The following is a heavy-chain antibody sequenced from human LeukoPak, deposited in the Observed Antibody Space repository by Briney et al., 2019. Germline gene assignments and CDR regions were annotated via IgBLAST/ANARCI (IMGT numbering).Heavy chain of an antibody. CDR2: INPNSGGT. D-gene: IGHD5-18*01. Sequence: ASVKVSCKASGYTFTSYGISWVRQAPGQGLEWMGWINPNSGGTNYAQKFQGRVTMTRDTSISTAYMELSRLRSDDTAVYYCARGYGFDYWGQGTLVTVSS. CDR3: ARGYGFDY. V-gene: IGHV1-2*02. CDR1: GYTFTSYG. J-gene: IGHJ4*02.